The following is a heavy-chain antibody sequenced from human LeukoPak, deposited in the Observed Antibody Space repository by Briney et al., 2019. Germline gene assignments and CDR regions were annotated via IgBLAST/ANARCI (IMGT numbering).Heavy chain of an antibody. D-gene: IGHD1-26*01. Sequence: PGGSLRLSCAASGFTFSSYAMSWVRQAPGKGLEWVSAISGSGGSTYYADSVKGRFTISRDNSKNTLYLQMNSLRDEDTAVYYCAKVIGSYLDYFDYWGQGTLVTVSS. CDR2: ISGSGGST. CDR3: AKVIGSYLDYFDY. CDR1: GFTFSSYA. J-gene: IGHJ4*02. V-gene: IGHV3-23*01.